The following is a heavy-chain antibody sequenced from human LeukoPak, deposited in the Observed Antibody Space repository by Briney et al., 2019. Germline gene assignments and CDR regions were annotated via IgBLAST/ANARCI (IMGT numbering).Heavy chain of an antibody. CDR2: ISTSSSYI. CDR1: GFTFSTYS. CDR3: AKSLLTTATGTGRAFDI. Sequence: EGSLRLSCAASGFTFSTYSMNWVRQAPGKGLEWVSSISTSSSYIYYADSVKGRFTISRDNSKNTLYLQMNSLRADDTAVYYCAKSLLTTATGTGRAFDIWGQGTMVTVSS. V-gene: IGHV3-21*04. D-gene: IGHD1-1*01. J-gene: IGHJ3*02.